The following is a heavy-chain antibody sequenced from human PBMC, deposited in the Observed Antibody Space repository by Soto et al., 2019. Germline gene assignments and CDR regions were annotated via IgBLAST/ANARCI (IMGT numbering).Heavy chain of an antibody. J-gene: IGHJ5*02. CDR3: ARASGRSKLLPFYFDP. CDR1: GYAFRTSA. D-gene: IGHD1-26*01. Sequence: QVHLVQSGAEVQKPGASVRISCQASGYAFRTSAIHWVRQAPGQSLEWMGWINPATGDTKYSQNVRGRVTFALDTSATTAYMDLRSLASHDTAVYYCARASGRSKLLPFYFDPWGQGTQVTVSS. V-gene: IGHV1-3*01. CDR2: INPATGDT.